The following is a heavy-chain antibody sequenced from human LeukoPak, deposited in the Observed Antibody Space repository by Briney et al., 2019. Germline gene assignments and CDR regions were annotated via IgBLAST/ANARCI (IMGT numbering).Heavy chain of an antibody. CDR3: AKGPGYSNYAGYYYYMDV. V-gene: IGHV3-33*06. Sequence: GGSLRLSCAASGFTFSSYGMHWVRQAPSKGLEWVAVIWYDGSNKYYADSVKGRFTISRDNSKNTLYLQMNSLRAEDTAVYWCAKGPGYSNYAGYYYYMDVWGKGTTVTVSS. CDR1: GFTFSSYG. J-gene: IGHJ6*03. D-gene: IGHD4-11*01. CDR2: IWYDGSNK.